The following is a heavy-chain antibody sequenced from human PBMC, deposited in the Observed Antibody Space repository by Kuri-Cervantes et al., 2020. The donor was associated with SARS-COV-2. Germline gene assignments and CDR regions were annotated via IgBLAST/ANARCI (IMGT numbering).Heavy chain of an antibody. CDR1: GGSISSHY. J-gene: IGHJ6*04. V-gene: IGHV4-59*11. Sequence: SETLSLTCTVSGGSISSHYWSWIRQPPGKGLEWIGYIYYSGSTNYNPSLKSRVTISVDTSKNQFSLKLSPVTAADTAVYYCARPGGFLDVWGKGTTVTVSS. D-gene: IGHD4-23*01. CDR3: ARPGGFLDV. CDR2: IYYSGST.